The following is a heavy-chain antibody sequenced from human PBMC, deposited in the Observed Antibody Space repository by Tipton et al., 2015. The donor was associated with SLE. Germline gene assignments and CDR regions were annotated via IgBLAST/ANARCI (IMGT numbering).Heavy chain of an antibody. CDR2: VYCGGST. D-gene: IGHD3-3*01. CDR1: GGSISNLY. CDR3: ARALPFNYDFWSGYSTDPFDV. V-gene: IGHV4-59*11. J-gene: IGHJ3*01. Sequence: TLSLTCNVSGGSISNLYWSWIRQPPGKPLEWIGYVYCGGSTKYNPSLKSRVTISVDTSKNQFSLKLTSVTAADTAVYYCARALPFNYDFWSGYSTDPFDVWGQGTMVTVSA.